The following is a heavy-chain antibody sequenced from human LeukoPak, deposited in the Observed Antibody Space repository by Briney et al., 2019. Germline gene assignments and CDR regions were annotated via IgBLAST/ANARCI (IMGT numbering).Heavy chain of an antibody. V-gene: IGHV3-66*02. Sequence: GGSLRLSCAASGFNVSSNYMTWLRQAPGKGLEWVSLIYGADAAYYAESVRGRFMISRDNLKSTLFLQMNSLRVEDTALYYCVTSTGQQFIPYDYWGQGTHVTVSS. CDR2: IYGADAA. D-gene: IGHD6-13*01. J-gene: IGHJ4*02. CDR1: GFNVSSNY. CDR3: VTSTGQQFIPYDY.